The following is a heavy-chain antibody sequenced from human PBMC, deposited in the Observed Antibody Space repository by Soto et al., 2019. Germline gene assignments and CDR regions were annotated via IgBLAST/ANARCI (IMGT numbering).Heavy chain of an antibody. CDR3: ARALYYYDNSGLAY. D-gene: IGHD3-22*01. CDR1: GYTFTSYG. J-gene: IGHJ4*02. Sequence: QVRLEQSGPEVKKTGASVKVSCKASGYTFTSYGISWVRQAPGQGLEWMGWMNIYSGDANYALSFQDRVTMTRDTYKYTVDKVMRTLRSDDPAVYFCARALYYYDNSGLAYWGQGTLVTVSS. CDR2: MNIYSGDA. V-gene: IGHV1-18*01.